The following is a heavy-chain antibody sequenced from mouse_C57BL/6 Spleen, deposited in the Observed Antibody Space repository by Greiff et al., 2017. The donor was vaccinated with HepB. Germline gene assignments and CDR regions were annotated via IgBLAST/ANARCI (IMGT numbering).Heavy chain of an antibody. CDR3: ARAGTGYFDY. CDR2: IYPGSGST. Sequence: QVQLQQPGAELVKPGASVKMSCKASGYTFTSYWITWVKQRPGQGLEWIGDIYPGSGSTNYNEKFKSKATLTVDPSSSTACMQLSSLTSEDSAVYYCARAGTGYFDYWGQGTTLTVSS. CDR1: GYTFTSYW. V-gene: IGHV1-55*01. D-gene: IGHD3-3*01. J-gene: IGHJ2*01.